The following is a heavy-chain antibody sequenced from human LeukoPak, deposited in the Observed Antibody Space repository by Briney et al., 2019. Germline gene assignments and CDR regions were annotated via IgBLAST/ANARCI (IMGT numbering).Heavy chain of an antibody. CDR2: VSTSGGGT. D-gene: IGHD1-1*01. CDR1: GFTFSSYA. CDR3: AKRYNSEYLAPVQN. V-gene: IGHV3-23*01. J-gene: IGHJ4*02. Sequence: PGESLRLSCAASGFTFSSYAMTWVRQAPGKGLEWVSTVSTSGGGTYYADSVKGRFTISRDNSKNTLYLQMNSLRAEDTAVYYCAKRYNSEYLAPVQNWGQGTLVTVSS.